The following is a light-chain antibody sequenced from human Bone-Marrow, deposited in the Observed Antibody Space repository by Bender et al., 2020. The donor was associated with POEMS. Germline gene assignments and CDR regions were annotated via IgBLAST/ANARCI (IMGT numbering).Light chain of an antibody. CDR1: SSDIGRHDY. V-gene: IGLV2-23*02. J-gene: IGLJ2*01. Sequence: QSALAQPPSASGSPGQSVTISCTGTSSDIGRHDYVSWYLQHPGQAPKLIIYDVTQRPSGVSHRFSGSKSGNTASLTISGLQPEDEADYYCSSYAGRIALGVIFGGGTKVTVL. CDR3: SSYAGRIALGVI. CDR2: DVT.